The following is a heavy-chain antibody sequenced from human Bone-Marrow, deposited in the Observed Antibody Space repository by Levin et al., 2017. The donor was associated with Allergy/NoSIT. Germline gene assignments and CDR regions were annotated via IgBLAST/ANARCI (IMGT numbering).Heavy chain of an antibody. CDR2: IYYSGST. J-gene: IGHJ3*02. CDR3: ARGDYYGSGSYAFDI. CDR1: GGSISSGDYY. Sequence: SETLSLTCTVSGGSISSGDYYWSWIRQPPGKGLEWIGYIYYSGSTYYNPSLKSRVTISVDTSKNQFSLKLSSVTAADTAVYYCARGDYYGSGSYAFDIWGQGTMVTVSS. V-gene: IGHV4-30-4*01. D-gene: IGHD3-10*01.